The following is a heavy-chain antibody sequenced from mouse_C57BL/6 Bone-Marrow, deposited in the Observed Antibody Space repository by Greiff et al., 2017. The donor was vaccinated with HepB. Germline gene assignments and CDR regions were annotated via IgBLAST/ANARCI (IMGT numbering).Heavy chain of an antibody. CDR2: ISSGGSYT. V-gene: IGHV5-6*01. CDR1: GFTFSSYG. Sequence: EVNLVESGGDLVKPGGSLKLSCAASGFTFSSYGMSWVRQTPDKRLEWVATISSGGSYTYYPDSVKGRFTISRDNAKNTLYLQMSSLKSEDTAMYYCARHEFVITTVVATPYYAMDYWGQGTSVTVSS. CDR3: ARHEFVITTVVATPYYAMDY. J-gene: IGHJ4*01. D-gene: IGHD1-1*01.